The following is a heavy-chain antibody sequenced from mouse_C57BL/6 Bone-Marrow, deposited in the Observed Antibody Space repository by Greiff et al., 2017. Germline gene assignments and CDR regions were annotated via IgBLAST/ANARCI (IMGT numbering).Heavy chain of an antibody. J-gene: IGHJ2*01. Sequence: EVMLVESGGGLVKPGGSLKLSCAASGFTFSSYTMSWVRQTPEKRLEWVATISGGGGNTYYPDSVKGRFTISRDNAKNTLYLQMSSLRSEDTALYYCTRPSYDSDYWGQGTTLTVSS. CDR2: ISGGGGNT. V-gene: IGHV5-9*01. CDR3: TRPSYDSDY. D-gene: IGHD2-3*01. CDR1: GFTFSSYT.